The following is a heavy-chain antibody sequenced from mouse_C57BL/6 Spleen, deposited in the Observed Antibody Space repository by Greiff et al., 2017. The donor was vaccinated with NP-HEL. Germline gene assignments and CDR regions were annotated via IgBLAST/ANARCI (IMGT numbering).Heavy chain of an antibody. D-gene: IGHD3-3*01. Sequence: EVKVVESEGGLVQPGSSMKLSCTASGFTFSDYYMAWVRQVPEKGLEWVANINYDGSSTYYLDSLKSRFIISRDNAKNILYLQMSSLKSEDTATYYCARGAGHYFDYWGQGTTLTVSS. CDR1: GFTFSDYY. V-gene: IGHV5-16*01. J-gene: IGHJ2*01. CDR2: INYDGSST. CDR3: ARGAGHYFDY.